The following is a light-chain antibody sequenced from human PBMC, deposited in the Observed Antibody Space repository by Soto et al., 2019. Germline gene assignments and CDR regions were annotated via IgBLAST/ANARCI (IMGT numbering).Light chain of an antibody. CDR3: QVVNTYLGWIT. CDR2: AAS. V-gene: IGKV1-9*01. J-gene: IGKJ3*01. Sequence: IQLTQSPSSLSASVGDRVIITCRASQDISSFLAWYQQKPGKAPQLLIYAASTLQTGVPSRFSGSGSGTDFTLTISSLQPEDFATYYCQVVNTYLGWITFGPGTKVDV. CDR1: QDISSF.